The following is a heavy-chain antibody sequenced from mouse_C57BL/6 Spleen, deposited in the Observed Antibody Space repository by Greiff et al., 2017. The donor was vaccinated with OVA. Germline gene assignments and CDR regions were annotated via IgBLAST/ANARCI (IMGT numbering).Heavy chain of an antibody. D-gene: IGHD1-1*01. J-gene: IGHJ2*01. CDR3: ARLGITTVGYYFDY. CDR1: GFTFSSYT. Sequence: DVMLVESGGGLVKPGGSLKLSCAASGFTFSSYTMSWVRQTPEKRLEWVATISGGGGNTYYPDSVKGRFTISRDNAKNTLYLLMSSLRSEDTALYYCARLGITTVGYYFDYWGQGTTLTVSS. V-gene: IGHV5-9*01. CDR2: ISGGGGNT.